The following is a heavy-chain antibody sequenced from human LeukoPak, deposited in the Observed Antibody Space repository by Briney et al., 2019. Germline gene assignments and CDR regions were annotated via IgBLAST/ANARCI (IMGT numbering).Heavy chain of an antibody. CDR1: GFTFDDYG. CDR2: INWNGVST. Sequence: AGGSLRLSCGDSGFTFDDYGMSWVRQAPGKGLEWVSGINWNGVSTGYADSVKGRFTISRDNAKNSLYLQMNSLRAEDTALYYCARAIYGGSYGYWGQGTLVTVSS. CDR3: ARAIYGGSYGY. V-gene: IGHV3-20*04. D-gene: IGHD1-26*01. J-gene: IGHJ4*02.